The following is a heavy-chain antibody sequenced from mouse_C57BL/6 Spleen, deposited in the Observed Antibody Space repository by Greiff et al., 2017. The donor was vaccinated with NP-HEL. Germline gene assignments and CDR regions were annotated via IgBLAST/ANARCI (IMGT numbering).Heavy chain of an antibody. V-gene: IGHV1-19*01. Sequence: EVQLQQSGPVLVKPGASVKMSCKASGYTFTDYYMNWVKQSHGKSLEWIGVINPYNGGTSYNQKFKGKATLTVDKSSSPAYMELNSLTSEDSAVYYCAREEAYAMDYWGQGTSVTVSS. CDR3: AREEAYAMDY. CDR2: INPYNGGT. CDR1: GYTFTDYY. J-gene: IGHJ4*01.